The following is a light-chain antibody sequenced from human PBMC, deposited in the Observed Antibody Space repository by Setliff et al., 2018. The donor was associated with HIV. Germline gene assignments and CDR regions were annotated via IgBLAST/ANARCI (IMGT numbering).Light chain of an antibody. Sequence: QSALTQPASVSGSPGQSITISCTGTSSDVGGYNSVSWYQQHPGKAPKLLIYEVSNRPSGVSNRFSGSKSGNAASLTISGLQAEDEADYYCTSYTSSSTLEVFGGGTKGTVL. CDR2: EVS. CDR3: TSYTSSSTLEV. J-gene: IGLJ2*01. CDR1: SSDVGGYNS. V-gene: IGLV2-14*01.